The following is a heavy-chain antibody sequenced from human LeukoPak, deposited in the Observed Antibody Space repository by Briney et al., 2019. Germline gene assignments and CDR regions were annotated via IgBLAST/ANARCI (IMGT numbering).Heavy chain of an antibody. D-gene: IGHD6-6*01. V-gene: IGHV1-2*06. CDR2: INPNSGGT. Sequence: ASVNVSCKASGYTFTGYYMHWVRQAPGQGLEWMGRINPNSGGTNNAQKVQGKVTMTSDTSFSTAYMELSRLRSDDTAVYYCARGEGPIAARTYYYYYYYMDVWGKGTTVTVSS. CDR1: GYTFTGYY. CDR3: ARGEGPIAARTYYYYYYYMDV. J-gene: IGHJ6*03.